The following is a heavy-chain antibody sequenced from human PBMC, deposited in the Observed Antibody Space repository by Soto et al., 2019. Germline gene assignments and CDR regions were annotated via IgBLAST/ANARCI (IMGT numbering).Heavy chain of an antibody. Sequence: EVQLLESGGGLVQPGGSLTLSCAASGFTFSSYAMNWVRQAPGKGLEWVSGISGSGGTTYYADSVKGRFTISRDNAKNTLYQQMNSLRAEDTAVFYCAKDLLFYYDMRGGDFDYWGQGTLVTVSS. D-gene: IGHD3-22*01. CDR3: AKDLLFYYDMRGGDFDY. CDR2: ISGSGGTT. J-gene: IGHJ4*02. CDR1: GFTFSSYA. V-gene: IGHV3-23*01.